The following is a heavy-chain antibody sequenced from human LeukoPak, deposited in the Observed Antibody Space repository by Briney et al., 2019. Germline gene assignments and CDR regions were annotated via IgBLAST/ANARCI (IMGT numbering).Heavy chain of an antibody. D-gene: IGHD7-27*01. Sequence: PGGSLRLSCAASGFTFSSYWMTWVRQAPGKGLEWVANIKTDGSLTYYVDSVKGRFTISRDNAKNSLYLQMNSLRAEDTAVYYCARDLNWETYWGQGTLVSVSS. CDR3: ARDLNWETY. J-gene: IGHJ4*02. V-gene: IGHV3-7*01. CDR2: IKTDGSLT. CDR1: GFTFSSYW.